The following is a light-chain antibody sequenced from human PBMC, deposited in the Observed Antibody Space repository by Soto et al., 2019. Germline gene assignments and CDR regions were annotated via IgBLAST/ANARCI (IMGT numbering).Light chain of an antibody. J-gene: IGKJ2*01. V-gene: IGKV3-15*01. CDR1: ETVATN. CDR2: GAS. Sequence: VMTQSPATLSVSPGERATLSCWASETVATNLAWYQQKPGQAPRLLISGASTRAAGISDRFRGSGSGTEFTLTISSLQSEDFAVYYCQHYNNWPFTFGQGTKLEIK. CDR3: QHYNNWPFT.